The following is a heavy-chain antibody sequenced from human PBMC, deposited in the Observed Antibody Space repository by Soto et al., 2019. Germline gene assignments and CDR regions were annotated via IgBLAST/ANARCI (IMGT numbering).Heavy chain of an antibody. CDR2: ISGSGGST. CDR1: GFTFSSYA. D-gene: IGHD2-2*01. V-gene: IGHV3-23*01. J-gene: IGHJ6*02. CDR3: AKFFAVPAAITAYYYYYGMDV. Sequence: GGSLRLSCAASGFTFSSYAMSWVRQAPGKGLEWVSAISGSGGSTYYADSVKGRFTISRDNSKNTLYLQMNSLRAEDTAVYYCAKFFAVPAAITAYYYYYGMDVWGQGTTVTVSS.